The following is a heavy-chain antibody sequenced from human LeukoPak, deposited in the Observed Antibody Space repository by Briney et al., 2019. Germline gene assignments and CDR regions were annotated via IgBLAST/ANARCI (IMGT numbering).Heavy chain of an antibody. CDR2: ISGVGDST. CDR3: AKRADGCSGVSCYYYYMDV. CDR1: GFTFSNYA. Sequence: PGRSLRLSCAPSGFTFSNYAMNWVRQAPGKGLGWVSTISGVGDSTYYAESVKGRFTMPRDNSKNTVYLQMNSLRVEDTAIYYCAKRADGCSGVSCYYYYMDVWGKGTTVTVSS. V-gene: IGHV3-23*01. J-gene: IGHJ6*03. D-gene: IGHD2-15*01.